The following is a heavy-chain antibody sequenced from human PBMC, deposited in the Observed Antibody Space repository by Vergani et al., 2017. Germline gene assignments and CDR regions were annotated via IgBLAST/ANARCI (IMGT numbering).Heavy chain of an antibody. CDR1: NSSINSNYY. J-gene: IGHJ4*02. Sequence: QVQLQESGPGLVQPAETLSLTCVVSNSSINSNYYWGWIRQSPGKRLGWIGAVFHSGSTFSNPSLKSRVTISVDKSKKLISLILNSVTAADTAVYYCVRDAINYDVLTGYYIGLDSWGQGTLVTVSS. V-gene: IGHV4-38-2*01. CDR3: VRDAINYDVLTGYYIGLDS. D-gene: IGHD3-9*01. CDR2: VFHSGST.